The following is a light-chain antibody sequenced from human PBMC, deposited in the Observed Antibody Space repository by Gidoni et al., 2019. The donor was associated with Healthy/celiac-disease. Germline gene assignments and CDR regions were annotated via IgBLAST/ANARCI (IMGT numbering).Light chain of an antibody. J-gene: IGKJ4*01. CDR1: QSVSSY. CDR2: AAS. CDR3: QQRSNWPPILT. Sequence: EIVLTQSPASLSLSPGERATLSCRASQSVSSYLAWYQQNPGQAPRLLIYAASNRATGIPARFSGSGSGTDFTLTISSLEPEDFEVYYCQQRSNWPPILTFGGXTKVEIK. V-gene: IGKV3-11*01.